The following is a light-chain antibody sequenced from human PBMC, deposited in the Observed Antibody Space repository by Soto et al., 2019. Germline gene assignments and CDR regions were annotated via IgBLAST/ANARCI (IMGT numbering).Light chain of an antibody. CDR1: QSIGSC. Sequence: DFQMTQCPSTLSASVGDKVTMTCRASQSIGSCLAWYQQKPGKAPKILIYDASSLESGVPSRFSGSGSGTEFSLTISSLQPDDFATYYCQKYNSYFGQGTRLEIK. J-gene: IGKJ5*01. CDR2: DAS. CDR3: QKYNSY. V-gene: IGKV1-5*01.